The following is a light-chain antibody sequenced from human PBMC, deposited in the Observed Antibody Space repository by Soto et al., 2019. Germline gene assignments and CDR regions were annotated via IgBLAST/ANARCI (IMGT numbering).Light chain of an antibody. CDR1: QIFTSDY. J-gene: IGKJ1*01. Sequence: DIVLTQSPGTLSLSPGERVTLSCRASQIFTSDYLAWYHQAPGQAPRLLIYGAFNRATGISDRFSGSGSGTDFTLSISKLEPGDFGVYFCHQYGKSPRTFGQGTQVDI. CDR3: HQYGKSPRT. V-gene: IGKV3-20*01. CDR2: GAF.